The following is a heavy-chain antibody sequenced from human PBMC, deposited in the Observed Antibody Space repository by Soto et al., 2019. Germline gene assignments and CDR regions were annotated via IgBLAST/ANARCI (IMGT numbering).Heavy chain of an antibody. CDR3: ARGGDCSMTSCYWARLYYGLDV. J-gene: IGHJ6*02. CDR2: IGTAGDT. D-gene: IGHD2-2*01. Sequence: VSCAASGLTFSNYGMHWVRQATGKGLEWVSAIGTAGDTYYSGSVKGRFTVSRENVKNSLYLQMNSLRAGDTAVYYCARGGDCSMTSCYWARLYYGLDVWGQGTTVTVSS. V-gene: IGHV3-13*01. CDR1: GLTFSNYG.